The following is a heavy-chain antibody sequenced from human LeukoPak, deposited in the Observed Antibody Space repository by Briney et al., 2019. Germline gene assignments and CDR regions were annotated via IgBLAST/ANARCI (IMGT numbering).Heavy chain of an antibody. Sequence: ASVKVSCKASGYTFTGYYMHWVRQAPGQGLEWMGWINPNSGGTNYAQKLQGRVTMTTDTSTSTAYMELRSLRSDDTAVYYCARDPTNYDFLDYWGQGTLVTVSS. D-gene: IGHD3-3*01. J-gene: IGHJ4*02. CDR3: ARDPTNYDFLDY. CDR1: GYTFTGYY. V-gene: IGHV1-2*02. CDR2: INPNSGGT.